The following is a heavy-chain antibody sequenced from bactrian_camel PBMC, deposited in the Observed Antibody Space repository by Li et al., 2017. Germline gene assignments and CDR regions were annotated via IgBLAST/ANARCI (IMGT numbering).Heavy chain of an antibody. V-gene: IGHV3S55*01. D-gene: IGHD6*01. CDR2: ICGSGYT. Sequence: VQLVESGGGSVQDGGSLSLSCAASESTYDRGYCMAWFRQASGKEREGVAAICGSGYTNYAGSVAGRFTVSKDNAKNALYLQMNALIPEDTAMYYCGITGGSCADRFRIWGQGTQVTVS. J-gene: IGHJ4*01. CDR1: ESTYDRGYC. CDR3: GITGGSCADRFRI.